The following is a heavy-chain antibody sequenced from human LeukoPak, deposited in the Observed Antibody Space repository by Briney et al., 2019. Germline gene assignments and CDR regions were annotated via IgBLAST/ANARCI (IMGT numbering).Heavy chain of an antibody. Sequence: GGSLRLSCAASGFTFSSYGMHWVRQAPGKGLEWVAVISYDGSNKYYADSVKGRFTISRDNSKNTLHLQMNSLRAEDTAVYYCARVYCSGGSCQFDYWGQGTLVTVSS. D-gene: IGHD2-15*01. J-gene: IGHJ4*02. CDR2: ISYDGSNK. CDR3: ARVYCSGGSCQFDY. CDR1: GFTFSSYG. V-gene: IGHV3-30*03.